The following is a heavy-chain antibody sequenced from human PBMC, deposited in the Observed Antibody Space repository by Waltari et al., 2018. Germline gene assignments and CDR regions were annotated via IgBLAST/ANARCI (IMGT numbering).Heavy chain of an antibody. CDR2: IKHDGSET. V-gene: IGHV3-7*01. J-gene: IGHJ3*02. CDR3: ARYEGHCIGDFCYFPDAFDT. Sequence: EELLVESGGDLVHPGGSLRLSCEVSGFHLTDYWMSWVRQVPGKGVEWVANIKHDGSETNYVDSVKGRFTISRDNAKKSVYLQMNSLRADDTAIYFCARYEGHCIGDFCYFPDAFDTWGQGTMVTVSS. D-gene: IGHD2-8*02. CDR1: GFHLTDYW.